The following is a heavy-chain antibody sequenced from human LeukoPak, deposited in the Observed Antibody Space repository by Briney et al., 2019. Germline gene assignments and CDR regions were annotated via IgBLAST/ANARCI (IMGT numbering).Heavy chain of an antibody. J-gene: IGHJ4*02. Sequence: GGSLRLSCAASGFTFSYYSMNWVRRSPGRGLEWVSGISSDANYIYYADSVRGRFTISRDNANNSLYLQMSSLRAEDAAVYYCARDRSTLTNFDYWGQGTLVTVSS. D-gene: IGHD4-17*01. CDR2: ISSDANYI. CDR3: ARDRSTLTNFDY. V-gene: IGHV3-21*01. CDR1: GFTFSYYS.